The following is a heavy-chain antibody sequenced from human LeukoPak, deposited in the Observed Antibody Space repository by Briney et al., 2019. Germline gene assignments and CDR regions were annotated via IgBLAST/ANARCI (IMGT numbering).Heavy chain of an antibody. CDR1: GGSISSSSYY. V-gene: IGHV4-39*01. D-gene: IGHD5-18*01. CDR3: ARYWGDTAINWFDH. Sequence: PSETLSLTCTVSGGSISSSSYYWGWIRQPPGKGLEWIGSIYYSGSTYYNPSLKSRVTISVDTSKNQFSLKLSSVTAADTAVYYCARYWGDTAINWFDHWGQGTLVTVSS. CDR2: IYYSGST. J-gene: IGHJ5*02.